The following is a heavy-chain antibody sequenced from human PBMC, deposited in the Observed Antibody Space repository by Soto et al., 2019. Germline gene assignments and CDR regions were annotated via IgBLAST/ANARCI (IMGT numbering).Heavy chain of an antibody. V-gene: IGHV1-18*01. Sequence: VASVKVSCKASGYTFTSYGISWVRQAPGQGLEWMGWISAYNGNTNYAQKLQGRVTMTTDTSTSTAYMELRSLGSDDTAVYYCARDVLDIVVVPAASTTGDIWGQGTMVTVSS. D-gene: IGHD2-2*03. J-gene: IGHJ3*02. CDR2: ISAYNGNT. CDR1: GYTFTSYG. CDR3: ARDVLDIVVVPAASTTGDI.